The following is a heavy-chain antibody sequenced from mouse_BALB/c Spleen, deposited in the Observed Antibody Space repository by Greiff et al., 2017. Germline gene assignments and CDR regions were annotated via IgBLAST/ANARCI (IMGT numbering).Heavy chain of an antibody. Sequence: EVKLEESGGGLVQPGGSLKLSCAASGFTFSSYTMSWVRQTPEKRLEWVAYISNGGGSTYYPDTVKGRFTISRDNAKNTLYLQMSSLKSEDTAMYYCARHYYGSSIYAMDYWGQGTSVTVSS. CDR2: ISNGGGST. CDR1: GFTFSSYT. J-gene: IGHJ4*01. D-gene: IGHD1-1*01. CDR3: ARHYYGSSIYAMDY. V-gene: IGHV5-12-2*01.